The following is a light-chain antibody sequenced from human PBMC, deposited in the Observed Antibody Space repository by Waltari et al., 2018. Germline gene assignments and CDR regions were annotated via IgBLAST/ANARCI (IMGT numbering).Light chain of an antibody. CDR3: CSYAGSKTWV. CDR1: SSDVGSYKL. CDR2: EGS. Sequence: QSALTQPASVSGSPGQSITISCTGTSSDVGSYKLVSWYQQHAGKAPKLMISEGSERHAAVSKRFSGSKSANTASLTICGLQAEDESDYYCCSYAGSKTWVFGGGTKLTFL. V-gene: IGLV2-23*01. J-gene: IGLJ3*02.